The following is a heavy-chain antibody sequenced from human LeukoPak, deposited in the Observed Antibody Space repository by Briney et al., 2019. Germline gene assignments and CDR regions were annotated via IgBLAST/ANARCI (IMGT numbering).Heavy chain of an antibody. J-gene: IGHJ6*03. Sequence: ASVKVSCKASGYTFTSYYMHWVRQAPGQGLEWMGIINPSGGSTSYAQKFQGRVTMTRDMSTRNVYMELSSLRSEDTAVYYCAREGGGYCTNGVCYRGEDYYYYMDVWGKGTTVTVSS. CDR3: AREGGGYCTNGVCYRGEDYYYYMDV. CDR1: GYTFTSYY. CDR2: INPSGGST. D-gene: IGHD2-8*01. V-gene: IGHV1-46*01.